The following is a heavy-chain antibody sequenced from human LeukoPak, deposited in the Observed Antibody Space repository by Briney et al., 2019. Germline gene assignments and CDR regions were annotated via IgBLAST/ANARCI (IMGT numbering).Heavy chain of an antibody. V-gene: IGHV1-18*01. Sequence: ASVKVSCKASGYTFTSYGISWVRQAPGQGLEWMGWISAYNGNTNYAQKLQGRVTMTRDTSTSTVYMELSSLRSEDTAVYYCARRGDDYGDPWPPLDYWGQGTLVTVSS. CDR1: GYTFTSYG. J-gene: IGHJ4*02. D-gene: IGHD4-17*01. CDR3: ARRGDDYGDPWPPLDY. CDR2: ISAYNGNT.